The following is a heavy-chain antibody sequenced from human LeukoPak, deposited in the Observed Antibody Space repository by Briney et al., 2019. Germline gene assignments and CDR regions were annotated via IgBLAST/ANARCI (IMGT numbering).Heavy chain of an antibody. CDR2: IYYSGST. CDR3: ARALEVEVIFDY. CDR1: GGSISSGDYY. J-gene: IGHJ4*02. V-gene: IGHV4-30-4*08. Sequence: SQTLSLTCTVSGGSISSGDYYWSWIRQPPGKCLEWIGYIYYSGSTYYNPSLKSRVTISVDTSKNQFSLKLSSVTAADTAVYYCARALEVEVIFDYWGQGTLVTVSS. D-gene: IGHD3-22*01.